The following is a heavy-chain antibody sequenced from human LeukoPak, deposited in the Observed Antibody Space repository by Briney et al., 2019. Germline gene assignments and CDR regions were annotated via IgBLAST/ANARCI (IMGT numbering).Heavy chain of an antibody. V-gene: IGHV4-38-2*01. J-gene: IGHJ5*01. CDR1: GYFIASGYY. CDR3: ARGNLFDS. CDR2: IYHTGTA. Sequence: SETLSLTCGVSGYFIASGYYWGWIRQPPGKGLEWIGSIYHTGTAYYNPSLQSRATISVDTSKNQFSLKLTSMTATDTGFYCGARGNLFDSWGQGTLVTVSS. D-gene: IGHD4-23*01.